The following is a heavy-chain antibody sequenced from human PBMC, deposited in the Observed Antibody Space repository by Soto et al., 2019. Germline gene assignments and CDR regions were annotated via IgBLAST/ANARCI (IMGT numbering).Heavy chain of an antibody. J-gene: IGHJ6*02. Sequence: QVQLVQSGAEVKKPGASVKVSCKASGYTFTSYGISWVRQAPGQGLEGMGWISAYNGNTNYAQKLQGRVTVTTDTSTSTAYMELRSLRSDDTAVYYCAREGVLSGPFANYYYYGMDVWGQGTTVTVSS. CDR1: GYTFTSYG. D-gene: IGHD2-8*01. CDR3: AREGVLSGPFANYYYYGMDV. CDR2: ISAYNGNT. V-gene: IGHV1-18*01.